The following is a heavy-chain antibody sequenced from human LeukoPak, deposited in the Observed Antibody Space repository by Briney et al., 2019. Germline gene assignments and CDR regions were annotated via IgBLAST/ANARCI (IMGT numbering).Heavy chain of an antibody. Sequence: GGSLRLSCAASGFTFSSYAMHWVRQAPGKGLEWVAVISYDGSNKYYADSVKGRFTISRDNSKNTLFLQMNSLRAEDTAVYYCAKDRGSSGSYYTFDYWGQGTLVTVSS. D-gene: IGHD3-10*01. CDR1: GFTFSSYA. CDR3: AKDRGSSGSYYTFDY. CDR2: ISYDGSNK. J-gene: IGHJ4*02. V-gene: IGHV3-30-3*01.